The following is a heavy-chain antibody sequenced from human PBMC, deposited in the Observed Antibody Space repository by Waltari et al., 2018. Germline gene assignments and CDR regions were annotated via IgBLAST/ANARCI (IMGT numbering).Heavy chain of an antibody. CDR1: VLSFDMYA. Sequence: EVKVLESGGGLVQSGGSLRLSCEATVLSFDMYAMGWVRQAPGKGLEWVSGISGSCVSAFYADSVKGRFTISRDNSKNTLYLQMNSLRAEDTALYFCAKGRTAGLSDSYYAINVWGQGTTVTVSS. J-gene: IGHJ6*02. D-gene: IGHD1-1*01. V-gene: IGHV3-23*01. CDR2: ISGSCVSA. CDR3: AKGRTAGLSDSYYAINV.